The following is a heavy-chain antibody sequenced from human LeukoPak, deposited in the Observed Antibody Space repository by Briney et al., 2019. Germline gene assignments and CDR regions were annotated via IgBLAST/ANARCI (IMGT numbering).Heavy chain of an antibody. CDR1: GYRLTNNW. V-gene: IGHV5-51*01. D-gene: IGHD6-13*01. CDR2: IYPGYSDA. J-gene: IGHJ5*02. CDR3: VRFALSSSLDP. Sequence: GESLKISCKISGYRLTNNWIGWVRQVPGKGLEWMGLIYPGYSDAKYSPSFQGQVTLSVDTSISTAYLQLGGLRASDTAIYYCVRFALSSSLDPWGQGTLVTVSS.